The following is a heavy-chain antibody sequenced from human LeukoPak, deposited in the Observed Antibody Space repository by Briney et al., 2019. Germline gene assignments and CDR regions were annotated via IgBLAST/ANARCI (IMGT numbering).Heavy chain of an antibody. CDR2: TYYRSKWYN. CDR3: ARFIAVAGSDYYYGMDV. D-gene: IGHD6-19*01. CDR1: GDRVSSNSAA. J-gene: IGHJ6*02. Sequence: SQTLSLTCAISGDRVSSNSAAWNWIRQSPSRGLEWLGRTYYRSKWYNDYAVSVKSRITINPDTSKNQFSLQLNSVTPEDTAVYYCARFIAVAGSDYYYGMDVWGQGTTVTVSS. V-gene: IGHV6-1*01.